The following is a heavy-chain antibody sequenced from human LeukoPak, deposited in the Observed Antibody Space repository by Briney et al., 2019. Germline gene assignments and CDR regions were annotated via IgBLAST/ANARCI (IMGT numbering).Heavy chain of an antibody. CDR2: IYPSGST. V-gene: IGHV4-38-2*01. J-gene: IGHJ4*02. CDR3: ARHLSAAIPDY. CDR1: GYSISSGYY. Sequence: PSETLSLTCAVSGYSISSGYYWGWIRQPPGKGLEWIGSIYPSGSTYYNPSLKSRVTISADTSKNQFSLKLSSVTAADTAVYYCARHLSAAIPDYWGQGTLVTVSS. D-gene: IGHD2-2*02.